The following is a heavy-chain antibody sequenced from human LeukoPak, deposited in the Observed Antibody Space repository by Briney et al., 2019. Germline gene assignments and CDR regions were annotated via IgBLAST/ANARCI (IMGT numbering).Heavy chain of an antibody. Sequence: SETLSLTCTVSGGSISSYYWSWIRQPPGKGLEWIGSIYHSGSTYYNPSLKSRVTISVDTSKNQFSLKLSSVTAADTAVYYCARVSYSSSSFGFDYWGQGTLVTVSS. V-gene: IGHV4-38-2*02. J-gene: IGHJ4*02. CDR2: IYHSGST. CDR3: ARVSYSSSSFGFDY. D-gene: IGHD6-6*01. CDR1: GGSISSYY.